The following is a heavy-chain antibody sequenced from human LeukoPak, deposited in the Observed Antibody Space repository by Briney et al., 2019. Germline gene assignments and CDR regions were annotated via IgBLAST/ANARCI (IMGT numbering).Heavy chain of an antibody. CDR1: GFTFSNLW. CDR3: ARDSDWASDH. V-gene: IGHV3-7*01. Sequence: GGSLKLSCAASGFTFSNLWMNWLGQAPGKGLEWVANINEHGGERYYVDSVKGRFTISRDNAKSSLYLQMNSLRADDTAVYYCARDSDWASDHWGQGTLVTVSS. CDR2: INEHGGER. D-gene: IGHD2-21*01. J-gene: IGHJ5*02.